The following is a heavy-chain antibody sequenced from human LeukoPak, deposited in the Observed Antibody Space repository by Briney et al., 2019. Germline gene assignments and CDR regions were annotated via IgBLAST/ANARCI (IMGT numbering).Heavy chain of an antibody. J-gene: IGHJ5*02. CDR1: EFTFSNYG. D-gene: IGHD5-18*01. Sequence: GGSLRLSCAASEFTFSNYGMHWVRQAPGKGLEWVSTISGSGGSTHYADSVKGRFTISRDNSKNTLYLQMNSLRAEDTAVYYCVRGYSYGWFDPWGQGTLVTVSS. V-gene: IGHV3-23*01. CDR3: VRGYSYGWFDP. CDR2: ISGSGGST.